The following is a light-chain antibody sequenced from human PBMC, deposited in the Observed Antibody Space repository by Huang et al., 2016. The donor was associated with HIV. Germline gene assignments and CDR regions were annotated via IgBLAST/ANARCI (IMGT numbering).Light chain of an antibody. J-gene: IGKJ5*01. V-gene: IGKV4-1*01. CDR3: QQYYQNPQT. Sequence: DIVMTQSPDSLSVSPGERATIDCKSSQSLLYSLNNKNYLAWFQQKPGRHPKLPLYWARTRESGIPERFSGSGSGTDFTLTINNWQPEDVATYYCQQYYQNPQTFGQGT. CDR1: QSLLYSLNNKNY. CDR2: WAR.